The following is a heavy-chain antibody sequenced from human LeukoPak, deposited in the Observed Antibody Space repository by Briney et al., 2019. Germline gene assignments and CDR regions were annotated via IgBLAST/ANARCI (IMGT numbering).Heavy chain of an antibody. V-gene: IGHV3-7*01. D-gene: IGHD6-13*01. CDR3: ARDPRYSSSWYGANDY. J-gene: IGHJ4*02. CDR2: IKQDGSEK. Sequence: QPGGSLRLSCAASGFTFSSYWMSWVRQAPGKGLEWVANIKQDGSEKYYVDSVKGRFTISRDNAKNSLYLQMNSLRVEDTAVYYCARDPRYSSSWYGANDYWGQGTLVTVSS. CDR1: GFTFSSYW.